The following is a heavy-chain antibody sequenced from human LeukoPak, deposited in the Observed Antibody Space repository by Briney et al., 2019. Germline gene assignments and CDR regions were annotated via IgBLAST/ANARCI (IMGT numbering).Heavy chain of an antibody. V-gene: IGHV2-5*02. Sequence: SGPTLVKPTQTLTLTCTFSGFSLSTTTAGVGWIRQPPGKALEWLALIYWDDNKRYSPSLGSRLTITSDNPKNQVVLTLTNLDPLDTATYYCAHLRYLEYYFDYWSQGTLVTVSS. CDR2: IYWDDNK. CDR1: GFSLSTTTAG. CDR3: AHLRYLEYYFDY. D-gene: IGHD4-17*01. J-gene: IGHJ4*02.